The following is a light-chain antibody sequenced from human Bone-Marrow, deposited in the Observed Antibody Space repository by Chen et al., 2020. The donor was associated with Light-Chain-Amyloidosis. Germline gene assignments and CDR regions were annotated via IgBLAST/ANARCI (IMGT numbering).Light chain of an antibody. CDR1: NIGSTS. Sequence: SYVLTQPSSVSVAPGQTATIACGGNNIGSTSVHWYQYTPGQAPLLVVYDDSDRPSGIPERLSGSNSGNTATLPISRVEAGDEADYYCQVWDRSSDRPVFGGGTKLTVL. CDR3: QVWDRSSDRPV. J-gene: IGLJ3*02. V-gene: IGLV3-21*02. CDR2: DDS.